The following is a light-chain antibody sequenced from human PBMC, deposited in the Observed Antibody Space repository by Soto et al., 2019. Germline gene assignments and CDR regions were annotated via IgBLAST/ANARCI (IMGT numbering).Light chain of an antibody. CDR2: EVY. J-gene: IGLJ1*01. Sequence: QSVLTQPPSASGSPGQSVTISCTGTSSDVGGYDYVSWYQQHPGKAPKLIIFEVYKRPSGVPDRFSGSKSGNTASLTVSGLQADDEADYYCISYAGSKNYVVGTGTKVT. CDR1: SSDVGGYDY. V-gene: IGLV2-8*01. CDR3: ISYAGSKNYV.